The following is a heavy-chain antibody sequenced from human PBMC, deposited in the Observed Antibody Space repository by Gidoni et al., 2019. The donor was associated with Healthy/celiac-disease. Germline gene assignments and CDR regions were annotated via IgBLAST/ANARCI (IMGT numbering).Heavy chain of an antibody. CDR3: AREYYYDSSGYYPVYYYYGMDV. J-gene: IGHJ6*02. CDR1: GYTFTGSY. CDR2: INPNSGGT. D-gene: IGHD3-22*01. Sequence: QVQLVQSGAEVKKPGASLKVSCKASGYTFTGSYLHCVRQAPGQGLEWMGWINPNSGGTNYAQKFQGRVTMTRDTSISTAYMELSRLRYDDTAVYYCAREYYYDSSGYYPVYYYYGMDVWGQGTTVTVSS. V-gene: IGHV1-2*02.